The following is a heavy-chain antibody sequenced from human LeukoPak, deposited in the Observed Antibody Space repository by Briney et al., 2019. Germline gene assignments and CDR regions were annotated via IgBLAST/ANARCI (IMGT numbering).Heavy chain of an antibody. CDR2: ISGSGGST. D-gene: IGHD3-22*01. CDR3: AINRLYYYDSSGSAYYFDY. V-gene: IGHV3-23*01. CDR1: GFTFSSYA. Sequence: GGSLRLSCAASGFTFSSYAMSWVRQAPGEGLEWVSAISGSGGSTYYADSVKGRFTISRDNSKNTLYLQMNSLRAEDTAVYYCAINRLYYYDSSGSAYYFDYWGQGTLVTVSS. J-gene: IGHJ4*02.